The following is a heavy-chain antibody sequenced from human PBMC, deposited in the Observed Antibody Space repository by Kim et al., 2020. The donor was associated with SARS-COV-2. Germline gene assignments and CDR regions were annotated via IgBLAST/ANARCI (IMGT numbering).Heavy chain of an antibody. V-gene: IGHV4-61*02. J-gene: IGHJ4*02. CDR1: GGSISSGSYY. CDR3: ARESTIFGVVHDY. Sequence: SETLSLTCTVSGGSISSGSYYWSWIRQPAGKGLEWIGRIYTSGSTNYNPSLKSRVTISVDTSKNQFSLKLSSVTAADTAVYYCARESTIFGVVHDYWGQGTLVTVSS. D-gene: IGHD3-3*01. CDR2: IYTSGST.